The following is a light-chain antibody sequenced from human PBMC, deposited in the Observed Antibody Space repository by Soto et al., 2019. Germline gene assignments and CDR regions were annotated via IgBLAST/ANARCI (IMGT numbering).Light chain of an antibody. CDR3: QQRSNWPPPSIT. CDR2: DAS. Sequence: EIVLTQSPATLSLSPGERATLSCRASQSVSSYLAWYQQKPGQAPRLLIYDASNRATGIPARFSGSGSGTDFPLTISRLEPEDFAVYYCQQRSNWPPPSITFGQGTRLEIK. V-gene: IGKV3-11*01. CDR1: QSVSSY. J-gene: IGKJ5*01.